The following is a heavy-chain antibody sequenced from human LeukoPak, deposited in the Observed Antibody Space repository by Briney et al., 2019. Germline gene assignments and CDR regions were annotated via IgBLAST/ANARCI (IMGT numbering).Heavy chain of an antibody. CDR2: INHSGST. CDR3: AGQYQMVRGVIPTDA. J-gene: IGHJ5*02. CDR1: GGSFSGYY. V-gene: IGHV4-34*01. D-gene: IGHD3-10*01. Sequence: SETLSLTCAVYGGSFSGYYWSWIRQPPGKGLEWIGEINHSGSTNYNPSLKSRVTISVDTSKNQFSLKLSSVTAADTAVYYCAGQYQMVRGVIPTDAWGQGTLVTVSS.